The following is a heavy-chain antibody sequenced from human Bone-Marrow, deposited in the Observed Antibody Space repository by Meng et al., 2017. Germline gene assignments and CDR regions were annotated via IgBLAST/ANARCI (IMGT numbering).Heavy chain of an antibody. Sequence: GRSLRLSCAASGFTFSDYYMSWIRQAPGKGLEWVSYISSSGSTIYYADSVKGRFTISRDNAKNSLYLQMSSLRAEDTAVYYCARVSGSYYVWYFDLWGRGTLVTVPQ. CDR2: ISSSGSTI. CDR3: ARVSGSYYVWYFDL. V-gene: IGHV3-11*04. J-gene: IGHJ2*01. CDR1: GFTFSDYY. D-gene: IGHD1-26*01.